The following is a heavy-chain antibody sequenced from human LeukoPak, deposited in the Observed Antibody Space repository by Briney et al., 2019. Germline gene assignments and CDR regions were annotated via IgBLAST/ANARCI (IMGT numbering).Heavy chain of an antibody. V-gene: IGHV1-18*01. D-gene: IGHD2-2*02. CDR3: ARDGYQLLYGYYYYYMDV. CDR1: GYTFTSYG. J-gene: IGHJ6*03. CDR2: ISAYNGNT. Sequence: ASVKVSCKASGYTFTSYGISWVRQAPGQGLEWMGWISAYNGNTNYAQKLQGRITMTTDTSTSTAYMELRSLRSDDTAVYYCARDGYQLLYGYYYYYMDVWGKGTTVTVSS.